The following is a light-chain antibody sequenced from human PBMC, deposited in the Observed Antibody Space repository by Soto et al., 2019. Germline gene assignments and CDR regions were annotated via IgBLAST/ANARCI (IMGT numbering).Light chain of an antibody. V-gene: IGKV1-8*01. CDR2: AAA. J-gene: IGKJ2*01. CDR3: QQYLSYPYT. CDR1: QGISSF. Sequence: AIRMTQSPSSISASTGDRVTITCRASQGISSFLAWYQQKPVKAPKLLIYAAATLQRGAPSRFSASGSGTDFTLTISRLQSEDFATYFCQQYLSYPYTFGHGTKLEI.